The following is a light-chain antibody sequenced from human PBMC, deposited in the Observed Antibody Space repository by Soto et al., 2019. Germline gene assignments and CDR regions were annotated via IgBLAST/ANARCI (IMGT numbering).Light chain of an antibody. J-gene: IGLJ2*01. CDR1: NSDIGGYKY. CDR2: DVR. CDR3: CSYTGSSTLV. V-gene: IGLV2-14*03. Sequence: QSALTQPASVSGSPGQSITISCTGTNSDIGGYKYVSWYQQHPGKAPKLMIFDVRNRPSGVSNRFSGSKSGNTASLIISGLQVEDEADYYCCSYTGSSTLVFGGGTKLTVL.